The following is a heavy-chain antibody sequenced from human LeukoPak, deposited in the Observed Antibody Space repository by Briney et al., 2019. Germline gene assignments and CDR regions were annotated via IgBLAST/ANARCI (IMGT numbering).Heavy chain of an antibody. J-gene: IGHJ6*02. D-gene: IGHD2-21*02. Sequence: SETLSLTCTVYNGSISGYYWSWIRQPPGKGLEWTGEINHSGSTNYTPSLRSRVTISVDMSTNQFSLKLSSVTAADTAVYFCARACPVVTPNGDCSYYGLDVWGQGTTVTVSS. V-gene: IGHV4-34*01. CDR3: ARACPVVTPNGDCSYYGLDV. CDR2: INHSGST. CDR1: NGSISGYY.